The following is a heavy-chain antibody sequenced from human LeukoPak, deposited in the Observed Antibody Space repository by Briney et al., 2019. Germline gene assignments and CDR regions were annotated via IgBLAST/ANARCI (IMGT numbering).Heavy chain of an antibody. D-gene: IGHD3-3*01. CDR1: GYTFTGYY. J-gene: IGHJ5*02. V-gene: IGHV1-2*02. CDR2: INPNSGGT. Sequence: ASVKVSCKASGYTFTGYYMHWVRQAPGQGLEWMGWINPNSGGTNYAQKFQGRVTMTRDTSISTAYMELSRLRSADTAVYYCARVLKDFWSGYRFDPWGQGTLVTVSS. CDR3: ARVLKDFWSGYRFDP.